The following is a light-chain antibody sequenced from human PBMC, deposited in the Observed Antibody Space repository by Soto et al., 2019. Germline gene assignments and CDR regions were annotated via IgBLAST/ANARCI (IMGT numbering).Light chain of an antibody. CDR1: QSVSSY. Sequence: EIVLTQSPATLSLSPGERATLSFRASQSVSSYLAWYQQKPGQAPRLLIYDASNRATGIPARFSGSGSGTDFTLTISSLQSEDFAVYYCQQYNNWPETFGQGTKVDI. J-gene: IGKJ1*01. V-gene: IGKV3-11*01. CDR3: QQYNNWPET. CDR2: DAS.